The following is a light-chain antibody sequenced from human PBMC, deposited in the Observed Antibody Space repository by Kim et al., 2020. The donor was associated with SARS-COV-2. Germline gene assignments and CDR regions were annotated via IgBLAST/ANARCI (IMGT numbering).Light chain of an antibody. Sequence: EIVMTQSPATLSVSPGERATLSCRASRSVSSHLAWYQQKPGQGPRLLIYGASTRATGVPDRFSGSGSGTDFTLTISSLHSDDFAVYYCQRYVNWPLAFCGGTKVDIK. CDR2: GAS. V-gene: IGKV3-15*01. CDR1: RSVSSH. CDR3: QRYVNWPLA. J-gene: IGKJ4*01.